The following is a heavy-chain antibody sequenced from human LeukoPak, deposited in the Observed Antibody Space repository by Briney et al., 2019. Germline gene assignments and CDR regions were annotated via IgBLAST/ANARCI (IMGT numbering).Heavy chain of an antibody. V-gene: IGHV4-4*07. CDR3: ARWGGSYYSFSRAFDI. CDR1: GVSISSYY. D-gene: IGHD1-26*01. Sequence: PSETLSLTCTVSGVSISSYYWTWIRQSAGKGLEWIGRIYTSGSTYYNPSLKSRVSMSVDTSKNQFSLKLSSVTAADTAVYYCARWGGSYYSFSRAFDIWGQGTMVTVSS. CDR2: IYTSGST. J-gene: IGHJ3*02.